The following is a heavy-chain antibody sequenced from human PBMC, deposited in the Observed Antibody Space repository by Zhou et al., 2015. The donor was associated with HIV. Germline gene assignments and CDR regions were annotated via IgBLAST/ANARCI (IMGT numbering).Heavy chain of an antibody. CDR2: IIPILGIA. CDR3: ARDLGDGSTMRHRQSFDY. Sequence: QVQLVQSGAEVKKPGSSVKVSCKASGGTFSSYTISWVRQAPGQGLEWMGRIIPILGIANYAQKFQGRVTITADKSTSTAYMELSSLRSEDTAVYYCARDLGDGSTMRHRQSFDYWGQGTLVTVSS. CDR1: GGTFSSYT. D-gene: IGHD2-2*01. V-gene: IGHV1-69*08. J-gene: IGHJ4*02.